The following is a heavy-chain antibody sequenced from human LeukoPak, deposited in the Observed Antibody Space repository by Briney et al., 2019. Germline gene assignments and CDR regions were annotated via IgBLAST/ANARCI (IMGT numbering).Heavy chain of an antibody. J-gene: IGHJ3*02. CDR2: MNPNSGNT. CDR3: ARDWDDIAAARMGTDAFDI. CDR1: GYTFTSYD. D-gene: IGHD6-13*01. V-gene: IGHV1-8*02. Sequence: GASVKVSCKASGYTFTSYDINWVRQATGQGLEWMGWMNPNSGNTGYAQKLQGRVTMTTDTSTSTAYMELRSLRSDDTAVYYCARDWDDIAAARMGTDAFDIWGQGTMVTVSS.